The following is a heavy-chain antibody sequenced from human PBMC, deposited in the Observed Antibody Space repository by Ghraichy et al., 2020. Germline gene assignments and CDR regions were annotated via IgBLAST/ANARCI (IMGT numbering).Heavy chain of an antibody. Sequence: SQTLSLTCTVSGGSIRSYYWSWIRQPAGKGLEWIGRIYTSGSTNYNPSLKSRVTMSVDTSKNQFSLKLSSVTAADTAVYYCARTVLRFLEWLSPYGMDVWGQGTTVTVSS. J-gene: IGHJ6*02. V-gene: IGHV4-4*07. CDR3: ARTVLRFLEWLSPYGMDV. CDR2: IYTSGST. CDR1: GGSIRSYY. D-gene: IGHD3-3*01.